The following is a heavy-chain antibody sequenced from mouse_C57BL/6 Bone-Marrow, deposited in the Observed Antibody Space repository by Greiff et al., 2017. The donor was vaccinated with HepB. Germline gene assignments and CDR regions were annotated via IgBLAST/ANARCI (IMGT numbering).Heavy chain of an antibody. V-gene: IGHV1-69*01. CDR2: IYPSDSYT. J-gene: IGHJ3*01. D-gene: IGHD2-4*01. Sequence: VQLQQPGAELVMPGASVKLSCKASGYTFTSYWMHWVKQSPGQGLEWIGEIYPSDSYTNYNQKFKGKSTLTVDKSSSTAYMQLSSLTSEDSAVYYCARSAITRFAYWGQGTLVTVSA. CDR1: GYTFTSYW. CDR3: ARSAITRFAY.